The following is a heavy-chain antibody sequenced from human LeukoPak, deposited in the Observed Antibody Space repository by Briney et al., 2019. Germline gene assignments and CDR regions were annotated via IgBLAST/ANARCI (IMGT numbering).Heavy chain of an antibody. Sequence: SETLSLTCTVSGGSISSGDYYWSWICQPPGKGLEWIGYIYYSGSTYYNPSLKSRVTISVDTSKNQFSLKLSSVTAADTAVYYCASEGYYYDSSGYYDYWGQGTLVTVSS. CDR2: IYYSGST. D-gene: IGHD3-22*01. CDR1: GGSISSGDYY. J-gene: IGHJ4*02. CDR3: ASEGYYYDSSGYYDY. V-gene: IGHV4-30-4*01.